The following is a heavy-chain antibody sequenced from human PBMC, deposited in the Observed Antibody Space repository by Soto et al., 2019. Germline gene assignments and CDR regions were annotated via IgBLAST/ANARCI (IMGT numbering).Heavy chain of an antibody. D-gene: IGHD3-22*01. CDR2: IKQDGSEK. V-gene: IGHV3-7*01. CDR1: GFTLSSYW. Sequence: PGGSLSLSCEASGFTLSSYWMSWVRQVSGKGLEWVANIKQDGSEKYYVESVKGRFTISRDNAKNSLYLQMNSLRAADTAVYYCARGRDSSGYRFDYWGQGTLVIVSS. CDR3: ARGRDSSGYRFDY. J-gene: IGHJ4*02.